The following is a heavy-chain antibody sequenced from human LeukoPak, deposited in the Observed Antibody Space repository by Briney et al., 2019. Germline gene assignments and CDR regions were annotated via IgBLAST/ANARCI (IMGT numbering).Heavy chain of an antibody. J-gene: IGHJ4*02. CDR3: AKPSSSSWYIFDY. CDR1: GFTFSSYA. D-gene: IGHD6-13*01. CDR2: ISASGGTT. Sequence: PGGSLRLSCAASGFTFSSYAMSWVRQAPGKGLEWVSAISASGGTTYFADSVKGRFAISRDNSKNTLYLQMNTLRAEDTAIYFCAKPSSSSWYIFDYWGQGTLVTVSS. V-gene: IGHV3-23*01.